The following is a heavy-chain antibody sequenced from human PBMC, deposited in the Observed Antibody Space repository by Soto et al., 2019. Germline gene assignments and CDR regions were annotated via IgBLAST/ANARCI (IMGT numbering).Heavy chain of an antibody. V-gene: IGHV3-23*01. D-gene: IGHD6-6*01. CDR1: GFTFSSHG. CDR2: LSRGGGTT. J-gene: IGHJ3*01. CDR3: AKDGQYRTDGFDV. Sequence: GGSLRLSCAASGFTFSSHGMSWVRQAPGKGLEWIAGLSRGGGTTYYADSVKGRFTISRDNSKNTLDLIMNGLKVEDTALYYCAKDGQYRTDGFDVWGQGTMVTVSS.